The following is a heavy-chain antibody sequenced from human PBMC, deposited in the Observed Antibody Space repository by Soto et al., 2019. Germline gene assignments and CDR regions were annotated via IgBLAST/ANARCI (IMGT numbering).Heavy chain of an antibody. CDR3: ARDPSEGYSYGRNGMDV. J-gene: IGHJ6*02. D-gene: IGHD5-18*01. V-gene: IGHV3-33*01. Sequence: QVQLVESGGGVVQPGRSLRLSCAASGFTFSSYGMHWVRQAPGKGLEWVAVKWYDGSNKYYADSVKGRFTISRDNSKNTLYLQMNSLRAEDTAVYYCARDPSEGYSYGRNGMDVWGQGTTVTVSS. CDR2: KWYDGSNK. CDR1: GFTFSSYG.